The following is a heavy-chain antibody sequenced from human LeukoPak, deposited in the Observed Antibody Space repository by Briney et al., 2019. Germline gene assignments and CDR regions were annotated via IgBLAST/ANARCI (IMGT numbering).Heavy chain of an antibody. D-gene: IGHD4-11*01. V-gene: IGHV3-30*02. CDR3: AIQNFDY. CDR2: IRYDGSNK. Sequence: AGGSLRLSCAASGFTFSSYGMHWVRQAPGKGLEWVAFIRYDGSNKYYADSVKGRFTISRDNAKNSLYLQMNSLRAEDTAVYYCAIQNFDYRGQGTLVTVSS. J-gene: IGHJ4*02. CDR1: GFTFSSYG.